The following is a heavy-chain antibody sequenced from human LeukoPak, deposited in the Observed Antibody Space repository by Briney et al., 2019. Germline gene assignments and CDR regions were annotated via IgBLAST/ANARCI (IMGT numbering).Heavy chain of an antibody. CDR2: IIPILGIA. V-gene: IGHV1-69*02. CDR3: ARVNKPGFWSGYPGGAFDP. J-gene: IGHJ5*02. D-gene: IGHD3-3*01. CDR1: GSTFSSYT. Sequence: ASVKVSCKASGSTFSSYTISWVRQAPGQGLEWMGRIIPILGIANYAQKFQGRVTITADKSTSTAYMELSSLRSEDTAVYYCARVNKPGFWSGYPGGAFDPWGQGTLVTVSS.